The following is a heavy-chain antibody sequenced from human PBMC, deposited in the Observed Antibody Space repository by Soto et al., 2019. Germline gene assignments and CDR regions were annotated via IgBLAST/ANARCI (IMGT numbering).Heavy chain of an antibody. CDR1: GFTFSSYW. J-gene: IGHJ5*02. D-gene: IGHD2-2*01. Sequence: PGRSLRLSCAASGFTFSSYWMSWVRQAPGKGLEWVANIKQDGSEKYYVDSVKGRFTISRDNAKNSLYLQMNSLRAEDTAVYYCANYCSSTSCYLDMGNWFDPWGQGTLVTVSS. V-gene: IGHV3-7*03. CDR2: IKQDGSEK. CDR3: ANYCSSTSCYLDMGNWFDP.